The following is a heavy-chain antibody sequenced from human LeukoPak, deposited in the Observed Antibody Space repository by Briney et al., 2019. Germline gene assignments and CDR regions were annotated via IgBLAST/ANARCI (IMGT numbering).Heavy chain of an antibody. D-gene: IGHD6-6*01. CDR3: GRDPRGDSSSLLGY. J-gene: IGHJ4*02. CDR1: GFTFSSYS. V-gene: IGHV3-21*01. Sequence: PWESLRLSCAASGFTFSSYSMNWVRQAPGKGLEWVSSISSSSSYIYYADSVKSRFTISRDNAKNSLYVQMNSLRAEDTAVYYCGRDPRGDSSSLLGYWGQGTLVTVSS. CDR2: ISSSSSYI.